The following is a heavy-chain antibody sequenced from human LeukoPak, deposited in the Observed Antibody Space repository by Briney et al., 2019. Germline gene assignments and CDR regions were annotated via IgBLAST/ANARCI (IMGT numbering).Heavy chain of an antibody. CDR3: AKDGGYNFYAFDI. J-gene: IGHJ3*02. Sequence: GGSLRLSCGVYGFSVRNNYMSWVRQAPGKWLEWVSIIYSGGDTYYADSVKGRFTISRDNSKNTLYLQMNSLRAEDTAVYYCAKDGGYNFYAFDIWGQGTMVTVSS. V-gene: IGHV3-53*05. CDR2: IYSGGDT. CDR1: GFSVRNNY. D-gene: IGHD5-24*01.